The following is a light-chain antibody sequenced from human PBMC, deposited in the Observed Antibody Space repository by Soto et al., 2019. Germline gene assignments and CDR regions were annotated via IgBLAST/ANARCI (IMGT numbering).Light chain of an antibody. CDR2: GAS. J-gene: IGKJ1*01. Sequence: EIVLTQSPGTLSLSPGERATLSCRASQSVSSSYLAWYQQKPGQAPRLLIYGASSRATGIPVRFSGSGSGTDFTLTIGRLETGDFAVYYCQQYGSSPQTFGQGTKVEIK. V-gene: IGKV3-20*01. CDR1: QSVSSSY. CDR3: QQYGSSPQT.